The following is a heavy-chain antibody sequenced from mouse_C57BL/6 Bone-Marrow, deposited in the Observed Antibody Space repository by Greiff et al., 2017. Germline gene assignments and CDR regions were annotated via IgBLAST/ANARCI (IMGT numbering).Heavy chain of an antibody. V-gene: IGHV1-52*01. Sequence: VQLQLPGAELVRPGSSVKLSCKASGYTFTSYWMHWVKQRPIQGLEWIGNIDPSDSETHYNQKFKDKATLTVDKSSSTAYMQLSSLTSEDSAVYYCARAGFYAMDYWGQGTSVTVSS. CDR2: IDPSDSET. J-gene: IGHJ4*01. CDR1: GYTFTSYW. CDR3: ARAGFYAMDY.